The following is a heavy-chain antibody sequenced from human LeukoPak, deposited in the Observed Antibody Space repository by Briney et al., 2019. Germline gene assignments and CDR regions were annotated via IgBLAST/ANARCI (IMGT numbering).Heavy chain of an antibody. Sequence: GASVKVSCKASGYTFTSYGISWVRQAPGQGLEWMGWISAYNGNTNYAQKLQGRATMTIDTSTSTAYMELRSLRSDDTAVYYCARVLRITGTTGGNWFDPWGQGTLVTVSS. CDR3: ARVLRITGTTGGNWFDP. CDR2: ISAYNGNT. D-gene: IGHD1-20*01. J-gene: IGHJ5*02. CDR1: GYTFTSYG. V-gene: IGHV1-18*01.